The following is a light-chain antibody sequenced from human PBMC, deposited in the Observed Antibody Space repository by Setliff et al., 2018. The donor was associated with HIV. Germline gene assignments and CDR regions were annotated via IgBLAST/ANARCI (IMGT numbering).Light chain of an antibody. J-gene: IGLJ1*01. CDR1: SSDVGSYNL. CDR2: EVS. V-gene: IGLV2-14*02. CDR3: SSYTSSSTYV. Sequence: QSALAQPASVSGSPGQSITISCTGTSSDVGSYNLVSWYQQHPGKAPKLMIYEVSKRPSGVSNRFSGSKSGNTASLTISGLQAEDEADYYCSSYTSSSTYVFGTGTSHRP.